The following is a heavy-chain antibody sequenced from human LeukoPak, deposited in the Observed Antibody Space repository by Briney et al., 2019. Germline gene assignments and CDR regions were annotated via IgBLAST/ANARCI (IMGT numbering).Heavy chain of an antibody. CDR1: GYTFISYG. CDR3: AGASDVRDAFDL. CDR2: INPNSGDT. V-gene: IGHV1-8*01. D-gene: IGHD6-6*01. J-gene: IGHJ3*01. Sequence: SVKVSCKASGYTFISYGINWVRQATGQGLEWMGWINPNSGDTGYAQKFQGRVTVTKDTFINTVHMELNSLRSEDTAVYFCAGASDVRDAFDLWGQGTMVTVSS.